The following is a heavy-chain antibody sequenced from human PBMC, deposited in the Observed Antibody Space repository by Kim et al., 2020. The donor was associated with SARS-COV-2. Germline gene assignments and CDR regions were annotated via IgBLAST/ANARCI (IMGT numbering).Heavy chain of an antibody. Sequence: ADSVKGRFTISRDNSKNTLYLQMNSLRAEDMAVYYCASTYSGYGEYYFDYWGQGTLVTVSS. D-gene: IGHD5-12*01. V-gene: IGHV3-53*01. CDR3: ASTYSGYGEYYFDY. J-gene: IGHJ4*02.